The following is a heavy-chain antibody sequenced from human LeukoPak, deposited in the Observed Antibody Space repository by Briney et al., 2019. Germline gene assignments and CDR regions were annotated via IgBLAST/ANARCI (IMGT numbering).Heavy chain of an antibody. CDR2: IYYSGST. Sequence: NPSEALSLTCTVSGGSISSYHWSWIRQPPGKGLEWIGYIYYSGSTNYNPSLKSRVTISVDTSKNQFSLKLSSVTAADTAVYYCARDRYYMDVWGKGTTVTVSS. CDR1: GGSISSYH. V-gene: IGHV4-59*01. J-gene: IGHJ6*03. CDR3: ARDRYYMDV.